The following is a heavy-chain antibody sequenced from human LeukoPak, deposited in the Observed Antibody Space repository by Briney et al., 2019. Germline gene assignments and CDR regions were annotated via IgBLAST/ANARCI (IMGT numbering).Heavy chain of an antibody. CDR1: GFTFRGYE. J-gene: IGHJ4*02. D-gene: IGHD1-26*01. CDR3: ATDYYSRNDF. Sequence: GGSLTLSCAASGFTFRGYEMNWVRQAPGKGLEWVSYISSSGNTIYYADSVKGRFTISRDNAKNSLYLQMNSLRDEDTAVYYCATDYYSRNDFWGQGTLVTVSS. CDR2: ISSSGNTI. V-gene: IGHV3-48*03.